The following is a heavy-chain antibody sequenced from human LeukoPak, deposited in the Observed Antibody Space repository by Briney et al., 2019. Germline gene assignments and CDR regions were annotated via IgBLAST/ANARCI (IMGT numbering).Heavy chain of an antibody. V-gene: IGHV4-38-2*02. CDR1: GYSISSGYY. Sequence: SETLSLTCTVSGYSISSGYYWGWIRQPPGKGLEWIGSIYHSGSTYYNPSLKSRVTISVDTSKNQFSLKLSSVTAADTAVYYCARALLIRIAAAGLFDYWGQGTLVTVSS. D-gene: IGHD6-13*01. CDR3: ARALLIRIAAAGLFDY. J-gene: IGHJ4*02. CDR2: IYHSGST.